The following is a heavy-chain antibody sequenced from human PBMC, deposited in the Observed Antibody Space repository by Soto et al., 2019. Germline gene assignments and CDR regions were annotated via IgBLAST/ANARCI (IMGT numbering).Heavy chain of an antibody. CDR1: GYSFTSYW. CDR3: ARQTVTSPYYYYYYGMDV. J-gene: IGHJ6*02. Sequence: GESLKISCKGSGYSFTSYWIGWVRQMPGKGLEWMGIIYPGDSDTRYSPSFQGQVTISADKSISTAYLQWSSLKASDTAMYYCARQTVTSPYYYYYYGMDVWGQGTTVTVSS. D-gene: IGHD4-17*01. CDR2: IYPGDSDT. V-gene: IGHV5-51*01.